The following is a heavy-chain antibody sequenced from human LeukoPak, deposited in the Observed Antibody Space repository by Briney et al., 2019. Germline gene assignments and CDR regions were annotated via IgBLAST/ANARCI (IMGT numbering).Heavy chain of an antibody. Sequence: SETLSLTCTVSGYSISSGYYWGWIRQPPGKGLEWIGSIYHSGSTYYNPSLKSRVTISVDTSKNQFSLKLSSVTAADTAVYYCARAPPEGWSMVNWGFDAFDIWGQGTMVTVSS. D-gene: IGHD5-18*01. J-gene: IGHJ3*02. CDR3: ARAPPEGWSMVNWGFDAFDI. V-gene: IGHV4-38-2*02. CDR1: GYSISSGYY. CDR2: IYHSGST.